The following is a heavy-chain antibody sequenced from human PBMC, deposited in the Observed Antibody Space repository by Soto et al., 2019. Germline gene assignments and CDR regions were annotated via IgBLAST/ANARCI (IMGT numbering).Heavy chain of an antibody. J-gene: IGHJ4*02. V-gene: IGHV3-20*04. CDR3: VRGASLNFDY. Sequence: EVQLVESGGGVLRPGGSLRLSCAASGFTFDDYGMSWARQAPGKGLDRVSGVNWNGGSTGYADSVKGRFTISRDNAKNSLYLQMNSLRAEDTAFYYCVRGASLNFDYWGQGTLVTVSS. CDR2: VNWNGGST. D-gene: IGHD1-26*01. CDR1: GFTFDDYG.